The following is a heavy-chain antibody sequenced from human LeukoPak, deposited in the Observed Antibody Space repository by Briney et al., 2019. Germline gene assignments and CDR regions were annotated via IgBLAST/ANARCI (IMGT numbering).Heavy chain of an antibody. D-gene: IGHD1-14*01. Sequence: PGRSLRLSCAASGFTFDDYAMHWVRQAPGKGLEWVSGISWNSGSIGYADSVKGRFTISRDNAKNSLCLQMNSLRAEDTAVYYCARNQRRLDYWGRGTRVTVSS. CDR2: ISWNSGSI. J-gene: IGHJ4*02. V-gene: IGHV3-9*01. CDR1: GFTFDDYA. CDR3: ARNQRRLDY.